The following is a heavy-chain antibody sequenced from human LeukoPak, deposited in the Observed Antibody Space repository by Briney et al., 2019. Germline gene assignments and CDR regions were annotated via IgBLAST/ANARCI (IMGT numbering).Heavy chain of an antibody. CDR3: ARGGTLLRYFDWASYYFDY. V-gene: IGHV1-18*01. Sequence: ASVKVSCKASGYTFTSYGISWVRPAPGQGPEWMGWISAYNGNTNYAQKLQGRVTMTTDTSTSTAYMELRSLRSDDTAVYYCARGGTLLRYFDWASYYFDYWGQGTLVTVSS. D-gene: IGHD3-9*01. J-gene: IGHJ4*02. CDR2: ISAYNGNT. CDR1: GYTFTSYG.